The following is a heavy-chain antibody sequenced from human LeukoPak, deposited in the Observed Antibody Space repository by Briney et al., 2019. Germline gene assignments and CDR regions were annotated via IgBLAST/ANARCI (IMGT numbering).Heavy chain of an antibody. CDR3: ARVKGKADNAFDI. D-gene: IGHD6-13*01. J-gene: IGHJ3*02. CDR1: GFTFNTYN. CDR2: ITSSSSYI. V-gene: IGHV3-21*01. Sequence: GGSLRLSYAASGFTFNTYNMNWVRQAPGQGLEWVSSITSSSSYIYYADSVKGRFTISRDNAKNSLYLQMNSLRAEDTAVYYCARVKGKADNAFDIWGQGTMVTVSS.